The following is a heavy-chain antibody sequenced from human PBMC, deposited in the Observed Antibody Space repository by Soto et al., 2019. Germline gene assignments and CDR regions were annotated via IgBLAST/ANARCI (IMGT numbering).Heavy chain of an antibody. CDR2: IGCRTDT. CDR3: ARDAVPDNEQGDLFAP. V-gene: IGHV3-23*01. CDR1: GFTFSDYA. Sequence: DVPLLESGGGLVQPGGSLRLSCSASGFTFSDYALSWERQAPEEGLEWVSSIGCRTDTYYAASVKGRFTISRDNSKNTLYLQMNRLRAEDTAGYYCARDAVPDNEQGDLFAPWGHGTPVTV. D-gene: IGHD1-1*01. J-gene: IGHJ5*02.